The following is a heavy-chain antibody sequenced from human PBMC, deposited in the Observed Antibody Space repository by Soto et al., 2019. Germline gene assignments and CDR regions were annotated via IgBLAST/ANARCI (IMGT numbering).Heavy chain of an antibody. V-gene: IGHV4-34*01. CDR3: ARGRPMVRGVIVYYYYMDV. J-gene: IGHJ6*03. CDR2: INHSGST. D-gene: IGHD3-10*01. CDR1: GGSFSGYY. Sequence: SETLSLTCAVYGGSFSGYYWSWIRQPPGKGLEWIGEINHSGSTNYNPSLKSRVTISVDTSKNQFSLKLSSVTAADTAVYYCARGRPMVRGVIVYYYYMDVWGKGTTVTVSS.